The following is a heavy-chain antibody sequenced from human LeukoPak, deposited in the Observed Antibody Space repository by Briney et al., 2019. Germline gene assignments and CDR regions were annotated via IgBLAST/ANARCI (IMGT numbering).Heavy chain of an antibody. CDR3: ATDLVLVTGDAFDI. D-gene: IGHD3-9*01. Sequence: ASVKVSCKVSGYTLTELSMHWVRQAPGKGLEWMGGFDPEEGETIYAQKFQGSGTMTEDTSTDTAYMELSSLRSEDTAVYYCATDLVLVTGDAFDIWGQGTMVTVSS. J-gene: IGHJ3*02. CDR2: FDPEEGET. V-gene: IGHV1-24*01. CDR1: GYTLTELS.